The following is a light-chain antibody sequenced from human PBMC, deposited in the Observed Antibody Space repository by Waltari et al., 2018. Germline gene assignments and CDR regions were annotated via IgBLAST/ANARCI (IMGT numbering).Light chain of an antibody. V-gene: IGKV4-1*01. CDR3: QQYYSTPLT. J-gene: IGKJ4*01. CDR2: WAS. CDR1: PSVLYSSNNKNY. Sequence: DIVMTQSPDSLAVSLGERATINCKSSPSVLYSSNNKNYLAWFQQKPGQPPKLFIYWASTRESGVPDRFSGSGSGSDFTLTISILQAEDVAVYYCQQYYSTPLTFGGGTKVEIK.